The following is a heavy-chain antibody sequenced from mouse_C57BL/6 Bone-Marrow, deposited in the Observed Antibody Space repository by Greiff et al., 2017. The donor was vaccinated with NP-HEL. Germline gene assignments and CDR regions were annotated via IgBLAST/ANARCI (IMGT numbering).Heavy chain of an antibody. CDR3: ARGAAIYGSSPWFAY. V-gene: IGHV1-50*01. Sequence: QVQLQQPGAELVKPGASVKLSCKASGYTFTSYWMQWVKQRPGQGLEWIGEIDPSDSYTNYNQKFKGKATLTVDTSSSTAYMQLSSLTSEDSAVYYCARGAAIYGSSPWFAYWGQGTLVTVSA. D-gene: IGHD1-1*01. J-gene: IGHJ3*01. CDR2: IDPSDSYT. CDR1: GYTFTSYW.